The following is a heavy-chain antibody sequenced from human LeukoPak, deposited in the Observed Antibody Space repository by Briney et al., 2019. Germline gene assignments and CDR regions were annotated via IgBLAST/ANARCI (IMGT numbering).Heavy chain of an antibody. V-gene: IGHV4-59*01. CDR3: ARETSQKGAHYMDV. Sequence: SEALSLTCTVSGGSISSYCWSWIRQPPGKGLEWIGYIYYSGSTNYNPSLKSRVTISVDTSKNQFSLKLSSVTAADTAVYYCARETSQKGAHYMDVWGKGTTVTISS. D-gene: IGHD3-16*01. CDR1: GGSISSYC. J-gene: IGHJ6*03. CDR2: IYYSGST.